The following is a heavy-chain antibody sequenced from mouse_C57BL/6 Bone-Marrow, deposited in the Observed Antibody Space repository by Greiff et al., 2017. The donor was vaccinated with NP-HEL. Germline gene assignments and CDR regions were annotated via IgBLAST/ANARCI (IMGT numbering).Heavy chain of an antibody. D-gene: IGHD2-3*01. CDR3: AGDYDGYWYFDV. CDR1: GFPITSGYY. CDR2: ITHSGET. J-gene: IGHJ1*03. Sequence: QVQLQQSGPGLVKPSQSLFLTCSITGFPITSGYYWIWIRQSPGKPLEWMGYITHSGETFYNPSLQSPISITRETSKNQFFLQLNSVTTKDTAMYYCAGDYDGYWYFDVWGTGTTVTVSS. V-gene: IGHV12-3*01.